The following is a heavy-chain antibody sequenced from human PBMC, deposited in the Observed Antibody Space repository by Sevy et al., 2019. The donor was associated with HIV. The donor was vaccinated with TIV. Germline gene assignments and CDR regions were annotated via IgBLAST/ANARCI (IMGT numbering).Heavy chain of an antibody. CDR1: GFTFSSYA. J-gene: IGHJ6*02. Sequence: GGSLRLSCAASGFTFSSYAMHWVRQAPGKGLEWVAVISYDGSNKYYADSVKGRFTISRDNSKNTLYLQMNSLRAEDRAVDYCARSGDTSYYDFWSGYSRHGYYGMDVWGQGTTVTVSS. V-gene: IGHV3-30*04. D-gene: IGHD3-3*01. CDR3: ARSGDTSYYDFWSGYSRHGYYGMDV. CDR2: ISYDGSNK.